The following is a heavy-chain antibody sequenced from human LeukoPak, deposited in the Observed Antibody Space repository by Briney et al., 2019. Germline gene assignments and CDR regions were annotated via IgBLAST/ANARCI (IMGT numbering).Heavy chain of an antibody. J-gene: IGHJ6*03. CDR2: ISSSSSYI. Sequence: PGGSLRLSCAASGFTFSSYSMNWVRQAPGKGLEWVSSISSSSSYIYYADSVKGRFTISRDNAKNSLYLQMNSLRAEDTAVYYCARDASDLNWGDCYMDVWGKGTTVTISS. D-gene: IGHD7-27*01. CDR1: GFTFSSYS. CDR3: ARDASDLNWGDCYMDV. V-gene: IGHV3-21*01.